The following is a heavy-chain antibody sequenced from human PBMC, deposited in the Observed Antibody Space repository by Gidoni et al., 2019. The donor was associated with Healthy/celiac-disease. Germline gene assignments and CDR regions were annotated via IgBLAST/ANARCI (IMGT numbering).Heavy chain of an antibody. Sequence: QVQLVQSGAEVKKPGASVKVSCKSSGYTFTRYGVSWVRQAPGQGLEWMGWISAHNGNTNFAQRFQGRVTMTTDTSTSTAYMELRSLKSDDTAVYYCARSGYCDHWGQGTLVTVSS. CDR3: ARSGYCDH. CDR1: GYTFTRYG. J-gene: IGHJ4*02. CDR2: ISAHNGNT. D-gene: IGHD2-15*01. V-gene: IGHV1-18*01.